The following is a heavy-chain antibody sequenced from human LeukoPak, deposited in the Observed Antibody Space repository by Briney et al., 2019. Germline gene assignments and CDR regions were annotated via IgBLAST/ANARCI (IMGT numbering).Heavy chain of an antibody. Sequence: GASVKVSCKASGGTFSSYAISWVRQAPGQGLEWMGGIIPIFGTANYAQKFQGRVTITADESTSTAYMELSSLRSEDTAVYYCARDYDSSGYYEHYYMDVWGKGTTVTVSS. J-gene: IGHJ6*03. CDR1: GGTFSSYA. CDR3: ARDYDSSGYYEHYYMDV. V-gene: IGHV1-69*13. CDR2: IIPIFGTA. D-gene: IGHD3-22*01.